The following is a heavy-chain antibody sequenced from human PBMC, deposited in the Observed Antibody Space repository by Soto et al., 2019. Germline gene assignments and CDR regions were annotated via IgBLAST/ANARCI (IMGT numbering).Heavy chain of an antibody. D-gene: IGHD2-15*01. Sequence: QVQLVESGGGVVQPGGSLRLSCAASGFTFRNYAMHWVRQAPGKGLECLAVIAYDGSNAFYRDSVKGRFTISRDNSKNPLYLHMNSLRPEDTGVHYWARGDREDILVVVGARPGEYGIDIWGQGTTVTVSS. CDR1: GFTFRNYA. CDR2: IAYDGSNA. V-gene: IGHV3-30-3*01. CDR3: ARGDREDILVVVGARPGEYGIDI. J-gene: IGHJ6*02.